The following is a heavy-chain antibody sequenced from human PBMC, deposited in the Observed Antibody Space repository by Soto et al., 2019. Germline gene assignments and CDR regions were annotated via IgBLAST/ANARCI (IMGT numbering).Heavy chain of an antibody. CDR2: ISYDGSNK. J-gene: IGHJ4*02. Sequence: QVQLVESGGGVVQPGRSLRLSCAASGFTFSSYAMHWVRQAPGKGLEWVAVISYDGSNKYYADSVKGRFTISRDNSKNTLYLQMNSLRAEDTAVYYCARGRGNFWSAQKYYFDYWGQGTLVTVSS. CDR1: GFTFSSYA. D-gene: IGHD3-3*01. V-gene: IGHV3-30-3*01. CDR3: ARGRGNFWSAQKYYFDY.